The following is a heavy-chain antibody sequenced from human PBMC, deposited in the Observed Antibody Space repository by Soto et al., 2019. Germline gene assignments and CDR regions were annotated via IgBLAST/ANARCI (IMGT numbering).Heavy chain of an antibody. CDR3: ARFGRAADYFDY. J-gene: IGHJ4*02. Sequence: GSLRLSCAASGFTVSSNYMSWVRQAPGKGLEWVSVIYSGGSTNYNPSLKSRVTIPVDTSKNQFSLKLSSVTAADTAVYYCARFGRAADYFDYWGQGTLVTVSS. CDR2: IYSGGST. V-gene: IGHV4-59*02. D-gene: IGHD3-10*01. CDR1: GFTVSSNY.